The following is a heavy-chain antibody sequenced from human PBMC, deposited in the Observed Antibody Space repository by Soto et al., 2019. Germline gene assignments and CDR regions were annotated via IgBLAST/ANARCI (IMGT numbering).Heavy chain of an antibody. CDR3: ARDRTSVNWYFDL. CDR1: GDSISSYY. J-gene: IGHJ2*01. Sequence: QVQLQESGPGLVKPSETLSLTCTVSGDSISSYYWSWIRQPPGKGLEWIGYIHYTGNTNHNPSLKSRVTISVDTSKNQFSLKLSAVTEADTAVYYCARDRTSVNWYFDLWGRGTLVSVSS. CDR2: IHYTGNT. D-gene: IGHD2-2*01. V-gene: IGHV4-59*01.